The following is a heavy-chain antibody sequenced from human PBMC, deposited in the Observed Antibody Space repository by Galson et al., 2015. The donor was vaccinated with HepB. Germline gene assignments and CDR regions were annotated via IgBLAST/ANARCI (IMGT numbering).Heavy chain of an antibody. D-gene: IGHD3-22*01. CDR2: ISYDGSNK. CDR3: AREGYYDSSDY. J-gene: IGHJ4*02. CDR1: GFTFSSYA. Sequence: SLRLSCAASGFTFSSYAMHWVRQAPGKGLEWVAVISYDGSNKYYADSVKGRFTISRDNSKNTLYLQMNSLRAEDTAVYYCAREGYYDSSDYWGQGTLVTVSS. V-gene: IGHV3-30-3*01.